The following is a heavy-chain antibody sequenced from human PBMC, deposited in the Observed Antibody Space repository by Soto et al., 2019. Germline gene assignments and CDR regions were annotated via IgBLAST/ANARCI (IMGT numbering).Heavy chain of an antibody. CDR2: ISYDGSNK. CDR1: GFTFSSYA. CDR3: ARDLPRHLRYYGYWGYYYGMDV. J-gene: IGHJ6*02. D-gene: IGHD1-26*01. Sequence: QVQLVESGGGVVQPGGSLRLSCAASGFTFSSYAMHWVRQAPGKGLEWVAVISYDGSNKYYADSVKGRFTISRDNSKNTLYLQMNSLRAEDTAVYYCARDLPRHLRYYGYWGYYYGMDVWGQGTTVTVSS. V-gene: IGHV3-30-3*01.